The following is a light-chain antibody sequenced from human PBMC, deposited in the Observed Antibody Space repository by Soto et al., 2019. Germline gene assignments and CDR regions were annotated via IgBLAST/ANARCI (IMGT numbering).Light chain of an antibody. CDR1: QSVSSY. Sequence: EIVLTQSPATVSLTPGERATLSCRASQSVSSYLAWYQQKPGQAPRLLIYDASNRATGIPARFSGSGSGTDFTLTISSLEPEDFAVYYCQQYNNWPRTFGQGTKVDI. J-gene: IGKJ1*01. V-gene: IGKV3-11*01. CDR2: DAS. CDR3: QQYNNWPRT.